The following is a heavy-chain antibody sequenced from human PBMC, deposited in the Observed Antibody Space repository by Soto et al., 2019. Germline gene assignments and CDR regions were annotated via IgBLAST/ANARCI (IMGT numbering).Heavy chain of an antibody. CDR2: ISGSGGST. CDR3: AREGLDYYDSSGYYDY. J-gene: IGHJ4*02. Sequence: EVQLLESGGGLVQPGGSLRLSCAASGFTFSSYAMSWVRQAPGKGLEWVSAISGSGGSTYYADSVKGRFTISRDNSKNTLYLQMNSLRAEDTAVYYCAREGLDYYDSSGYYDYWGQGTLVTVSS. V-gene: IGHV3-23*01. D-gene: IGHD3-22*01. CDR1: GFTFSSYA.